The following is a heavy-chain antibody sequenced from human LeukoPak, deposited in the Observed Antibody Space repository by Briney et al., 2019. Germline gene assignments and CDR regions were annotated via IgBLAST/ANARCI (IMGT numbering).Heavy chain of an antibody. Sequence: SETLSLTCTVSGGSISSYYWSWIRQPAGKGLEWIGRIYTSGSTNYNPSLKSRVTISVDKSKNQFSLKLSSVTAADTAVYYCARVGDYYDSSGYCTYYYYMDVWGKGTTVTVSS. D-gene: IGHD3-22*01. J-gene: IGHJ6*03. CDR1: GGSISSYY. CDR3: ARVGDYYDSSGYCTYYYYMDV. V-gene: IGHV4-4*07. CDR2: IYTSGST.